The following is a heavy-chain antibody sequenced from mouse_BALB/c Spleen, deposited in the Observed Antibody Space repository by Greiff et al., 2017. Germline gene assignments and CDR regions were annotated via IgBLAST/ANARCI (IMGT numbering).Heavy chain of an antibody. Sequence: EVQLVESGGGLVQPGGSRKLSCAASGFTFSSFGMHWVRQAPEKGLEWVAYISSGSSTIYYADTVKGRFTISRDNPKNTLFLQMTSLRSEDTAMYYCARCQYGNYYFDYWGQGTTLTVSS. CDR2: ISSGSSTI. J-gene: IGHJ2*01. V-gene: IGHV5-17*02. CDR3: ARCQYGNYYFDY. D-gene: IGHD2-10*02. CDR1: GFTFSSFG.